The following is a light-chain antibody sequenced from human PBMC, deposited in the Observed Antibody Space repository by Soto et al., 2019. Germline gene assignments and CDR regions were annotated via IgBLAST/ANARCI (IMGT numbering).Light chain of an antibody. Sequence: EIVLTQSPATLSVSPGERATLSCRASESVDNHVAWFQQKPGQAPRLLIYDASNRATGIPVRFTGSGSGTDFTLTINTLEPEDFAVYYCQQRVGWLSITFGQGTRLEIK. V-gene: IGKV3-11*01. CDR3: QQRVGWLSIT. J-gene: IGKJ5*01. CDR1: ESVDNH. CDR2: DAS.